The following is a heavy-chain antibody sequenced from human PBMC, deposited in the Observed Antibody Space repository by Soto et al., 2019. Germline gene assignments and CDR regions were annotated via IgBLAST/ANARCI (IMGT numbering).Heavy chain of an antibody. Sequence: EVQLVESGGGLVQPGGSLRFPVAASGLTFGGTYMGWAGRAPGKGLEWLSVIYTDDSTYYADSVKGRFTISRHNSKNTLYLQMNSLRAEDTAVYYCTSGTSGSSGPLYWGQGTLVTVSS. CDR1: GLTFGGTY. V-gene: IGHV3-53*04. CDR3: TSGTSGSSGPLY. CDR2: IYTDDST. J-gene: IGHJ4*02. D-gene: IGHD3-22*01.